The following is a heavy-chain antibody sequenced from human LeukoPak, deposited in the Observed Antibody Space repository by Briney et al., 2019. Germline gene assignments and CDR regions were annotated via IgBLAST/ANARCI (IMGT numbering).Heavy chain of an antibody. D-gene: IGHD3-22*01. CDR1: GGPISSSSYY. CDR2: IYYSGST. Sequence: SETLSLTCTVSGGPISSSSYYWGWIRQPPGKGLEWIGSIYYSGSTYYNPSLKSRVTISVDKSKNQFSLKLSSVTAADTAVYYCARFFGYYDSSGSVVLNWFDPWGQGTLVTVSS. V-gene: IGHV4-39*07. CDR3: ARFFGYYDSSGSVVLNWFDP. J-gene: IGHJ5*02.